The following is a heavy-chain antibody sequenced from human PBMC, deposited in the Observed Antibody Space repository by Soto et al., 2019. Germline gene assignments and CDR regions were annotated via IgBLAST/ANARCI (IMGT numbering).Heavy chain of an antibody. V-gene: IGHV1-69*13. CDR3: ARGRSSTSPYPIGY. CDR2: IIPIFGTA. Sequence: SVKVSCKASGGTFSSYAITWVRQAPGQGLEWMGGIIPIFGTANYAQKFQARVTITADESTSTAYMELSSLRSEDTAVYYCARGRSSTSPYPIGYWGQGTLVTVSS. D-gene: IGHD2-2*01. CDR1: GGTFSSYA. J-gene: IGHJ4*02.